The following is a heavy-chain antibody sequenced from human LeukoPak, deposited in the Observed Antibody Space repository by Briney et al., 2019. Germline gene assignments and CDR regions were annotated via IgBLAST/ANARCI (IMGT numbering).Heavy chain of an antibody. CDR2: FDPEDGET. CDR3: ATDISIAAAGTAFDY. D-gene: IGHD6-13*01. J-gene: IGHJ4*02. CDR1: VYTLTELT. Sequence: GASVKVSCKVSVYTLTELTMHWVRQAPGKGLEWMGGFDPEDGETIYAQKFQGRVTMTEVTFTDTAYMELSSLRSEDAAVYYCATDISIAAAGTAFDYWGQGTLVTVSS. V-gene: IGHV1-24*01.